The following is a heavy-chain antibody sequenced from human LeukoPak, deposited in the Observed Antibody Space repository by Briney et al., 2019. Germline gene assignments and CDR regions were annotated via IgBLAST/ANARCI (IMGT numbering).Heavy chain of an antibody. V-gene: IGHV1-18*04. Sequence: ASVKVSCKASGYTFTGYYMHWVRQAPGQGLEWMGWISAYNGNTNYAQKLQGRVTMTTDTSTSTAYMELRSLRSDDTAVYYCARDHPYCGGDCYSPADAFDIWGQGTMVTVSS. CDR2: ISAYNGNT. D-gene: IGHD2-21*02. J-gene: IGHJ3*02. CDR1: GYTFTGYY. CDR3: ARDHPYCGGDCYSPADAFDI.